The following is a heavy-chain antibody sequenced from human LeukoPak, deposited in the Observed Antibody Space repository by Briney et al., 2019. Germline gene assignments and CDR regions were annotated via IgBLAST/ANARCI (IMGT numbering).Heavy chain of an antibody. CDR2: ISAYNGNT. D-gene: IGHD3-10*01. V-gene: IGHV1-18*01. J-gene: IGHJ6*02. CDR3: ARHYYYGSGSYYNLWYYYYGMDV. Sequence: ASVKVSCKASGYTFISYGISWVRQAPGQGLEWMGWISAYNGNTNYAQKLQGRVTMTTDTSTSTAYMELRSLRSDDTAVYYCARHYYYGSGSYYNLWYYYYGMDVWGQGTTVTVSS. CDR1: GYTFISYG.